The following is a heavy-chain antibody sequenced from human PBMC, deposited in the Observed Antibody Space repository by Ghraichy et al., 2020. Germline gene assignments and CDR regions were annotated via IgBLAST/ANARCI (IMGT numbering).Heavy chain of an antibody. CDR1: GGSFSGYY. Sequence: SKTLSLTCDVYGGSFSGYYWSWIRQPPGKGLEWIGEINHSGSTNYNPSLKSRVTISVDTSKNQFSLKLSSVTAADTAVYYCARGKVREVRVIMVRGNNRYYYYGMDVWGQGTTVTVSS. D-gene: IGHD3-10*01. CDR3: ARGKVREVRVIMVRGNNRYYYYGMDV. V-gene: IGHV4-34*01. J-gene: IGHJ6*02. CDR2: INHSGST.